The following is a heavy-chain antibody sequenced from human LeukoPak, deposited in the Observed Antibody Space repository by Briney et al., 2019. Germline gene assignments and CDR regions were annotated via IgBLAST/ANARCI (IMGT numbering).Heavy chain of an antibody. Sequence: GGSLRLSCAASGFTFSDYYMSWIRQAPGKGLEWVSYISSSGSTIYYADSVKGRFTISRDNAKNSLYLQMNSLRAKDTAVYYCARDLKGSSVWFDYWGQGTLVTVSS. CDR3: ARDLKGSSVWFDY. CDR1: GFTFSDYY. J-gene: IGHJ4*02. CDR2: ISSSGSTI. D-gene: IGHD2-21*01. V-gene: IGHV3-11*01.